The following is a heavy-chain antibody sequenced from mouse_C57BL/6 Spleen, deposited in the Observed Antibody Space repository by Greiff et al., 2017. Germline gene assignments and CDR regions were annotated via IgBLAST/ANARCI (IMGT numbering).Heavy chain of an antibody. J-gene: IGHJ4*01. CDR2: IYPGSGNT. Sequence: QVQLKQSGAELVRPGASVKLSCKASGYTFTDYYINWVKQRPGQGLEWIARIYPGSGNTYYNEKFKGKATLTAEKSSSTAYMQLSSLTSEDSAVYFCARSVGYYPYYYAMDYWGQGTSVTVSS. CDR1: GYTFTDYY. D-gene: IGHD2-3*01. V-gene: IGHV1-76*01. CDR3: ARSVGYYPYYYAMDY.